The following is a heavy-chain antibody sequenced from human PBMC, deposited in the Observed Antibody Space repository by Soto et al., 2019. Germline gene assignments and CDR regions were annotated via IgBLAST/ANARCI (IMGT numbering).Heavy chain of an antibody. Sequence: PGESLKISCQGSGYSFPTYWIAWVRQMPGKGLEWMGIIYASNSDTRYSPSFQGQVTISADKSISTAYLQWSSLKASDTAMYYCARLIVDFRAFDIWGQGTMVTVSS. D-gene: IGHD5-12*01. CDR3: ARLIVDFRAFDI. CDR2: IYASNSDT. J-gene: IGHJ3*02. V-gene: IGHV5-51*01. CDR1: GYSFPTYW.